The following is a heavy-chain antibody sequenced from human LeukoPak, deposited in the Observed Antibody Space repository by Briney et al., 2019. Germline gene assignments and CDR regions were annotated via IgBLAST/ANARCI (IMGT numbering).Heavy chain of an antibody. D-gene: IGHD2-21*02. CDR2: IYYSGST. V-gene: IGHV4-39*07. J-gene: IGHJ4*02. Sequence: SETLSLTCTVSGGSISSSTYYWGWIRQPPGTGLEWIGNIYYSGSTYYNPSLKSRVTISVDTSKNQFSLKLSSVTAADTAVYYCAASVTAILADYWGQGTLVTVSS. CDR3: AASVTAILADY. CDR1: GGSISSSTYY.